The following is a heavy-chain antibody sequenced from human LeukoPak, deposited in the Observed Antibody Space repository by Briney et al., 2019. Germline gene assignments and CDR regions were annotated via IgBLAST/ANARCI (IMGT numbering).Heavy chain of an antibody. Sequence: GGFLRLSCAASGFTFTSYAMTWVRHSPGKGLEWVSSIDADGAPTFYADSVKGRFSISRDNAKNTVGLQMHSLTAEDSAVYYCAKDQSYYNRFDPRGQGTSVTVSS. V-gene: IGHV3-23*01. CDR1: GFTFTSYA. J-gene: IGHJ5*02. CDR3: AKDQSYYNRFDP. CDR2: IDADGAPT. D-gene: IGHD3-10*01.